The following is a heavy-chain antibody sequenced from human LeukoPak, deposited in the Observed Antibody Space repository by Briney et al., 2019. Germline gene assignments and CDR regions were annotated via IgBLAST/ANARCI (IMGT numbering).Heavy chain of an antibody. Sequence: SQTLSLTCTVSGGSISSGSYYWSWIRQLAGKGLEWIGRIYTSGSTNYNPSLKSRVTISVDTSKNQFSLKLSSVTAADTAVYYCARDSGYMDVWGKGTTVTVSS. D-gene: IGHD3-10*01. CDR2: IYTSGST. CDR3: ARDSGYMDV. V-gene: IGHV4-61*02. CDR1: GGSISSGSYY. J-gene: IGHJ6*03.